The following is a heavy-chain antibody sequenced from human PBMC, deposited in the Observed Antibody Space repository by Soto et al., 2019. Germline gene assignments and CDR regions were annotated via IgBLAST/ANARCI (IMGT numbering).Heavy chain of an antibody. CDR2: ISSSSSYT. V-gene: IGHV3-11*06. CDR1: GFTFSDYY. Sequence: PGGSLRLSCAASGFTFSDYYMSWIRQAPGEGLEWVSYISSSSSYTNYADSVKGRFTISRDNAKNSLYLQMNSLRAEDTAVYYCARGTITFGGVRMFDPWGQGTLVTVSS. CDR3: ARGTITFGGVRMFDP. J-gene: IGHJ5*02. D-gene: IGHD3-16*01.